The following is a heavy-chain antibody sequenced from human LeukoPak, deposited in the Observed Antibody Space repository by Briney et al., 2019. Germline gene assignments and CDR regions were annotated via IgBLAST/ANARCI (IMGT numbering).Heavy chain of an antibody. CDR1: GYTFTGYY. D-gene: IGHD3-22*01. V-gene: IGHV1-2*02. CDR2: INPNSGGT. Sequence: ASVKVSCKASGYTFTGYYMHWVRQAPGQGLEWMEWINPNSGGTNYAQKFQGRVTMTRDTSISTAYMELSRLRSDDTAVYYCAWDSSGYYYFDYWGQGTLVTVSS. J-gene: IGHJ4*02. CDR3: AWDSSGYYYFDY.